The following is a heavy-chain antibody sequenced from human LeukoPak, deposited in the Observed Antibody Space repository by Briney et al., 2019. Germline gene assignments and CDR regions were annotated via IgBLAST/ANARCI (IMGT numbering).Heavy chain of an antibody. CDR1: GGSIRSSSYY. CDR3: ASNWGGDEYYFDY. J-gene: IGHJ4*02. D-gene: IGHD7-27*01. Sequence: SETLSLTCTVSGGSIRSSSYYWGWIRQPPGKGLEWIASIYYSGSTYYNPFLKSRVTISVDTSKNQFSLRLSSVTAADTAVYYCASNWGGDEYYFDYWGQGSLVTVSS. CDR2: IYYSGST. V-gene: IGHV4-39*01.